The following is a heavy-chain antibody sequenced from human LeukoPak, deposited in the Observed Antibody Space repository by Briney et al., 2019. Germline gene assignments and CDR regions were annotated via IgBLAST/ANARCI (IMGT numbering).Heavy chain of an antibody. Sequence: PSETLSLTCTVSGGSISGYYWSWIRQSPGKGLEWIAYINDSGGTNYNPSLKSRVSISINTSKNQLSLKLSSVTAADTAVYYCAREREVEDSYANKLAYYFDYWGQGALVTVSS. J-gene: IGHJ4*02. D-gene: IGHD3-16*01. V-gene: IGHV4-59*01. CDR2: INDSGGT. CDR1: GGSISGYY. CDR3: AREREVEDSYANKLAYYFDY.